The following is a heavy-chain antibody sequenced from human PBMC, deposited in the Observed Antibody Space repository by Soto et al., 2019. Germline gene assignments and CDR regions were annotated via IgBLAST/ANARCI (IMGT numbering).Heavy chain of an antibody. D-gene: IGHD1-26*01. J-gene: IGHJ4*02. CDR2: ISYDGSNK. CDR3: AKDKKYSGSFFHFDY. CDR1: GFSFSSYG. Sequence: GGSLRLSCAASGFSFSSYGMHWVRQAPGKGLEWVAVISYDGSNKKYADSVKGRFTISRDNSKNTLYLQMNSLRAEDTAVYYCAKDKKYSGSFFHFDYWGQGTLVTVSS. V-gene: IGHV3-30*18.